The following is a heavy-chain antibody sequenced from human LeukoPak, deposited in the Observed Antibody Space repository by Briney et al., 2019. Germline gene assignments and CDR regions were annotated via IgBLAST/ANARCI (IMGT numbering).Heavy chain of an antibody. J-gene: IGHJ6*03. Sequence: PGGSLRLSCAASGFTFSSYWMSWVRQAPGKGLEWVANIKQDGSEKYYVDSVKGRFTISRDNAKNSLYLQMNSLRAEDTAAYYCARAARGYYLGYYYYYMDVWGKGTTVTISS. D-gene: IGHD3-22*01. V-gene: IGHV3-7*01. CDR1: GFTFSSYW. CDR3: ARAARGYYLGYYYYYMDV. CDR2: IKQDGSEK.